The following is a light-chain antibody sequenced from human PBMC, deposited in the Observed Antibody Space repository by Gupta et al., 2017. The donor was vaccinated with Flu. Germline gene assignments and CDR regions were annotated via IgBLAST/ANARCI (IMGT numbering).Light chain of an antibody. V-gene: IGKV3-20*01. Sequence: EIVLTQSPGTLSLSLGERATLSCRASQTVSSRYLAWYQHKPGQAPRLLIYGAFTRATGIPDRFSGIMSGTNFTLAISILGPEDFAVYYCHQYGRSPPVTFGQGTRLEI. CDR3: HQYGRSPPVT. J-gene: IGKJ5*01. CDR2: GAF. CDR1: QTVSSRY.